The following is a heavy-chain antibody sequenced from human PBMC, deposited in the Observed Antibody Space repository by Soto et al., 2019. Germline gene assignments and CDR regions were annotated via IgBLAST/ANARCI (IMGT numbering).Heavy chain of an antibody. J-gene: IGHJ5*02. V-gene: IGHV1-69*13. D-gene: IGHD6-13*01. CDR3: ARGGPIAAAGTYWFDP. CDR1: GGTFSSYA. CDR2: IIPIFGTA. Sequence: SVKVSCKASGGTFSSYAISWVRQAPGQGLEWMGGIIPIFGTANYAQKFQGRVTITADESTSTAYMELSSLRSEDTAVYYCARGGPIAAAGTYWFDPWGQGALVTVSS.